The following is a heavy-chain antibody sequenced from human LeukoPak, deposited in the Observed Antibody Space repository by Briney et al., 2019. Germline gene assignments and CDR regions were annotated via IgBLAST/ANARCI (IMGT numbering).Heavy chain of an antibody. Sequence: GGSLRLSCAASGFTFSTYAMSWVRQAPGKGLEWVSAIGGSGGSTYYADSVKGRFTISRDNPKNTLYLEMNSLRAEDTAVYYCARVTYGSGTYGAFDYWGQGTLVTVSS. J-gene: IGHJ4*02. V-gene: IGHV3-23*01. CDR2: IGGSGGST. CDR3: ARVTYGSGTYGAFDY. CDR1: GFTFSTYA. D-gene: IGHD3-10*01.